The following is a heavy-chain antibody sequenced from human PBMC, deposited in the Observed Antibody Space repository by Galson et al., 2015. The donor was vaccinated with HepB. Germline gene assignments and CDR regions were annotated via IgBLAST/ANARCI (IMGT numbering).Heavy chain of an antibody. CDR2: VGGGFGTT. CDR3: AKDRWFSGDSSSGLDS. Sequence: SLRLSCAASGFIFSIYAMSWVRQAPGKGLEWVSSVGGGFGTTYYADSVKGRFTISRDISKNTLYLQMNSLRTEDTAAYYCAKDRWFSGDSSSGLDSWGQGTLVTVSS. CDR1: GFIFSIYA. D-gene: IGHD6-6*01. V-gene: IGHV3-23*01. J-gene: IGHJ4*02.